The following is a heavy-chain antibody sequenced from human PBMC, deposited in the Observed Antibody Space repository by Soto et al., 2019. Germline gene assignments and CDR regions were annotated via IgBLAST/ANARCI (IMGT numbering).Heavy chain of an antibody. J-gene: IGHJ6*02. V-gene: IGHV4-4*02. CDR3: WRTGFPDWSGEMDI. CDR2: IFHSGST. D-gene: IGHD3-9*01. Sequence: QVQLQESGPGLVTPSGTLSLSCTVSGGSSSTDHLWTWVRPSPGAVLEWIGKIFHSGSTAYTPSIILRAGISVDWSNNMVSQNPNSVPAEDAAIYSCWRTGFPDWSGEMDIWGRGTRVTVPS. CDR1: GGSSSTDHL.